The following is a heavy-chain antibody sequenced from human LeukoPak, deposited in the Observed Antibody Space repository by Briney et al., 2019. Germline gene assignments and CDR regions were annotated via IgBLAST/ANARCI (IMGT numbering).Heavy chain of an antibody. D-gene: IGHD5-18*01. CDR1: GLTFHNTW. J-gene: IGHJ4*02. CDR2: IINDGITT. CDR3: ARDRWAPRAMADY. Sequence: PGGSLRLSCAASGLTFHNTWMHWIRQAPGKGLVWVSRIINDGITTTYADSVKGRFTISRDNSKNTLYLQMNSLRAEDTAVYYCARDRWAPRAMADYWGQGTLVTVSS. V-gene: IGHV3-74*01.